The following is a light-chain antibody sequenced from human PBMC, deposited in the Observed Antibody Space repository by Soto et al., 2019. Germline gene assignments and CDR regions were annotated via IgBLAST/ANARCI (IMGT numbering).Light chain of an antibody. Sequence: QSVLTQPASVSASPGQSITISCTGSSSDVGGYNYVSWYQQHPGKAPKLLIYEVSDRPSGVSNRFSGSKSGNTASLTISGLQAEDEADYFCSSYATFGTPYVFGTGTKVTVL. CDR3: SSYATFGTPYV. CDR1: SSDVGGYNY. J-gene: IGLJ1*01. V-gene: IGLV2-14*01. CDR2: EVS.